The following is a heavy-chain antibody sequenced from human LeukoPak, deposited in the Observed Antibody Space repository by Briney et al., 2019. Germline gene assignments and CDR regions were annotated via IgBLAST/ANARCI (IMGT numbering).Heavy chain of an antibody. J-gene: IGHJ5*02. CDR2: IYSSGST. CDR3: ARKVVRGVICWFDA. D-gene: IGHD3-10*01. V-gene: IGHV4-4*08. CDR1: GGSISSYY. Sequence: PSETLSLTCTVSGGSISSYYWSWIRQPPGKGLEWIGYIYSSGSTNYNPSLKSRVSTSVDTSKNQFSLNLSSVIAADTAVYYCARKVVRGVICWFDAWGQGTLVTVSS.